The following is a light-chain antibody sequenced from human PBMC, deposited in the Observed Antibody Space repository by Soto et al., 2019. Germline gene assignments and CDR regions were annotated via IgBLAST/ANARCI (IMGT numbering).Light chain of an antibody. CDR1: QSVSGSY. CDR2: DAS. J-gene: IGKJ1*01. Sequence: EIMLTQAPGTLSWSPGDRGSLSCMASQSVSGSYLAWYQQKPGQAPRLLIYDASSRATGIPDRFSGSGSGTDFTLTISRLEPEDFAVYYCQQYASSPRTFGQGTKVDIK. V-gene: IGKV3-20*01. CDR3: QQYASSPRT.